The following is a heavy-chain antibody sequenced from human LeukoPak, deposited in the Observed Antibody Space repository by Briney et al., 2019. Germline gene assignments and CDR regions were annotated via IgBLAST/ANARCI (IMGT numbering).Heavy chain of an antibody. CDR1: GFTFSSYW. CDR2: VNSDGSGT. CDR3: ARDYYGSGDY. D-gene: IGHD3-10*01. J-gene: IGHJ4*02. V-gene: IGHV3-74*01. Sequence: PGGSLRLSCAASGFTFSSYWMHWVRQAPGKGLVWVSRVNSDGSGTFYADSVKGRFTIYRDNAKNTLYLQMNSLRAEDTAVYYCARDYYGSGDYWGQGTLVTVFS.